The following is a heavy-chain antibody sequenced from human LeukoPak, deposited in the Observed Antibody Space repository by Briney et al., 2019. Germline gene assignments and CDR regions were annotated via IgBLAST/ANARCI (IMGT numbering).Heavy chain of an antibody. D-gene: IGHD1-26*01. Sequence: ASVTVSCKASGYTFTGYYMHWVRQAPGQGLEWMGWINPNSGGTNYAQKFQGRVTMTRDTSISTAYMELSRLRSDDTAVYYCARGGGSYYATSDYWGQGTLVTVSS. CDR1: GYTFTGYY. J-gene: IGHJ4*02. CDR3: ARGGGSYYATSDY. CDR2: INPNSGGT. V-gene: IGHV1-2*02.